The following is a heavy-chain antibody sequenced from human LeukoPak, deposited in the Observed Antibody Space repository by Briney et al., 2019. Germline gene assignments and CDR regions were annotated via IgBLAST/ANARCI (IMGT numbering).Heavy chain of an antibody. CDR3: ARQRRIVVAATYAFDI. CDR2: ISAYNGNT. V-gene: IGHV1-18*01. CDR1: GYTFTSYG. D-gene: IGHD3-22*01. J-gene: IGHJ3*02. Sequence: GASVKVSCKASGYTFTSYGISWVRQAPGQGLEWMGWISAYNGNTNYAQKLQGRVTMTTDTSTSTAYMELRSLRSDDTAVYYCARQRRIVVAATYAFDIWGQGTMVTVSS.